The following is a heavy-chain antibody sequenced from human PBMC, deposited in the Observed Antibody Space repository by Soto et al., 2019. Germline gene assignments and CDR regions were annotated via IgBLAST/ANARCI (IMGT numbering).Heavy chain of an antibody. D-gene: IGHD5-12*01. Sequence: SQTLSLTCAISGDRVSSNSAAWNWIRQSPSRGLEWLGRTYYRSKWYNDYAVSVKSRITINPDTSKNQFSLQLNSVTPEDTAVYYCARDRYDIVATIQSYYYYYYGMDVWGQGTTVTVSS. CDR1: GDRVSSNSAA. J-gene: IGHJ6*02. CDR2: TYYRSKWYN. V-gene: IGHV6-1*01. CDR3: ARDRYDIVATIQSYYYYYYGMDV.